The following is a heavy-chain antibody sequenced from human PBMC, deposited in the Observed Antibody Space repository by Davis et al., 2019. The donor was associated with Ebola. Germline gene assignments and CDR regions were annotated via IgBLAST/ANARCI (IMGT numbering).Heavy chain of an antibody. CDR1: GSSVSGYY. CDR3: ARLCSGGSCYSYYGMDV. V-gene: IGHV4-59*02. D-gene: IGHD2-15*01. Sequence: PSETLSPTCIVSGSSVSGYYWSWIRQSPEKGLEWIGYFYHNGRASYNPSLESRVAMSVDTSKNQFSLKLSSVTAADTAVYYCARLCSGGSCYSYYGMDVCGQGTTVTVSS. J-gene: IGHJ6*02. CDR2: FYHNGRA.